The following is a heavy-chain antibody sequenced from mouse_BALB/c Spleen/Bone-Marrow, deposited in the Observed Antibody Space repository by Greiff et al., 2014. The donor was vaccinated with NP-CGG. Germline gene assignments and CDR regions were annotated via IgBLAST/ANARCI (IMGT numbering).Heavy chain of an antibody. CDR3: ARHQRYYAMDY. CDR1: GFTFSSYG. J-gene: IGHJ4*01. CDR2: IGSGGSNT. Sequence: DVMLVESGGDLVKPGGSLKLSCAASGFTFSSYGMSWGRQTPDKRLEWVATIGSGGSNTYYPDSVKGRFTISRDNAKNTLYLQMSSLKSEDTAMYYCARHQRYYAMDYWGQGTSVTVSS. V-gene: IGHV5-6*02.